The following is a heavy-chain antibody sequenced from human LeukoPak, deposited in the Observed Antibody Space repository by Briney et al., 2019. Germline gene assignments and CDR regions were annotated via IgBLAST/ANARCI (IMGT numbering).Heavy chain of an antibody. CDR1: GGSVSSGNYY. Sequence: SETLSLTCTVSGGSVSSGNYYWSWIRQPPGKGLEWIGSIYYSGSTYYNPSLKSRVTISVDTSKNQFSLKLSSVTAADTAVYYCARQRIAATKTRIDYWGQGTLVTVSS. CDR3: ARQRIAATKTRIDY. J-gene: IGHJ4*02. V-gene: IGHV4-39*01. CDR2: IYYSGST. D-gene: IGHD6-13*01.